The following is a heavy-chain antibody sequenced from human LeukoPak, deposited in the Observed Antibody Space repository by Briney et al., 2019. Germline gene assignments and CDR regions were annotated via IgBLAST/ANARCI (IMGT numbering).Heavy chain of an antibody. J-gene: IGHJ4*02. CDR1: GFTFSCYG. CDR2: IPYDGSNK. CDR3: AKDLGRYSYGPGDY. Sequence: PGGSLRLSCAASGFTFSCYGMHWVRQAPGKGLEWVAVIPYDGSNKYYADSVKGRFTISRDNSKNTLYLQMNSLRAEDTAVYYCAKDLGRYSYGPGDYWGQGTLVTVSS. D-gene: IGHD5-18*01. V-gene: IGHV3-30*18.